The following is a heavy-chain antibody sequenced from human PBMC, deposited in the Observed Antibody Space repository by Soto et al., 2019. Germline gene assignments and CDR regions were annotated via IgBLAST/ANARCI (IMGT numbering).Heavy chain of an antibody. V-gene: IGHV4-34*01. CDR1: GGFLSESY. D-gene: IGHD3-16*01. CDR2: INHVGGT. J-gene: IGHJ5*02. CDR3: VRIRYQLPSSVLWLDP. Sequence: SETLSLTCAVYGGFLSESYWTWIRQPPGKGLEWIGEINHVGGTNYSPSLKSRVTMSVDTSQNQFSLRLISVTAADTAMYFCVRIRYQLPSSVLWLDPWGQGTPVTVSS.